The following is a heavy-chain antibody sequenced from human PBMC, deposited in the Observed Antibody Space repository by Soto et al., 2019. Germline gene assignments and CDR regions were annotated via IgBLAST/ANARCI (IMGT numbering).Heavy chain of an antibody. CDR2: IGSDSGGI. D-gene: IGHD1-1*01. CDR3: AKYSTTAASRYFDL. J-gene: IGHJ4*02. V-gene: IGHV3-23*01. Sequence: PGGSLRLSCVASGVTLSSYAVAWIRQAPGKGLEWVSVIGSDSGGIQYADSVKGRFTISRDNSKNTLYLQMNSLRAEDTAVYYCAKYSTTAASRYFDLWGQGTLVTVS. CDR1: GVTLSSYA.